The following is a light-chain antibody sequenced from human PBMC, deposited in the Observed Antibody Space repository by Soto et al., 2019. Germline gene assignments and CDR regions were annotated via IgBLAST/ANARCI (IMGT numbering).Light chain of an antibody. J-gene: IGLJ2*01. CDR2: VGTGGIVG. Sequence: QSVLTQPPSASASLGASVTLTCTLSSGYSNYKVDWYQQRPGKGPRFVMRVGTGGIVGSKGDGIPDRFSVLGSGLNRYLTIKNFQEEDESDCRCGADHGSASNFVVFGGGTTLTFL. CDR3: GADHGSASNFVV. CDR1: SGYSNYK. V-gene: IGLV9-49*01.